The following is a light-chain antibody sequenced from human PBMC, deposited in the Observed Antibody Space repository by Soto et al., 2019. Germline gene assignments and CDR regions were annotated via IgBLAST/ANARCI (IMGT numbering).Light chain of an antibody. V-gene: IGLV1-51*01. CDR3: ATWDSSLSGVV. Sequence: QSVLTQPASVSGSPGQSITISCTGTSSDVGGYNYVSWYQQLPGTGPKLLIYDNDKRPSGIPDRFSGSKSGTAATLGVTGLQTGDEADYYCATWDSSLSGVVFGGGTKLTVL. CDR1: SSDVGGYNY. J-gene: IGLJ2*01. CDR2: DND.